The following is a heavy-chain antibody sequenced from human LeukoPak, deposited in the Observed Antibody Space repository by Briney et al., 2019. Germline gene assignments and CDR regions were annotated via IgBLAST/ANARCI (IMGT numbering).Heavy chain of an antibody. CDR2: INPNSGGT. CDR1: GYIFTDYY. Sequence: ASVKVSCKASGYIFTDYYMHWVRQAPGQGLEWMGWINPNSGGTKYVQKFQGRVTVTRDTSISTAYMELSRLRSDDTAVYYCARDYYGSKSSSFDPWGQGTLVTVSS. J-gene: IGHJ5*02. CDR3: ARDYYGSKSSSFDP. V-gene: IGHV1-2*02. D-gene: IGHD3-10*01.